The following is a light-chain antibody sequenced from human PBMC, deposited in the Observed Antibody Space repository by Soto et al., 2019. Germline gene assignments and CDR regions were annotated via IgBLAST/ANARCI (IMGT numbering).Light chain of an antibody. V-gene: IGKV4-1*01. CDR1: QSVLYKVNNMNY. CDR3: QQYNSSPLT. J-gene: IGKJ4*01. CDR2: WAS. Sequence: DIVMTQSPDSLAVSLGERATINCKSSQSVLYKVNNMNYLAWYQQKPGQPPKLLIHWASTRTSGVPDRFSGSGSGRDFTLTISSLQAEDVAVYYCQQYNSSPLTFGGGTKVEIK.